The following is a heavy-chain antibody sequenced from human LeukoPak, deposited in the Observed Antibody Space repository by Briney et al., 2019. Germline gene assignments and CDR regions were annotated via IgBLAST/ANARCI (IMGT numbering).Heavy chain of an antibody. CDR1: GYTFTSYD. D-gene: IGHD3-3*01. CDR2: MNPNSGNT. V-gene: IGHV1-8*03. J-gene: IGHJ6*03. CDR3: ARGHDITIFGVAPSKGYMDV. Sequence: GASVKVSCKASGYTFTSYDINWVRQATGQGLEWMGWMNPNSGNTGYAQKFQGRVTITRNTSISTAYMELSSLRSEDTAVYYCARGHDITIFGVAPSKGYMDVWGKGTTVTVSS.